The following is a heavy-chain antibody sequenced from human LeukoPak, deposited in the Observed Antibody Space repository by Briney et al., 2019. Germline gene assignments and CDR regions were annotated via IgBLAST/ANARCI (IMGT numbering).Heavy chain of an antibody. J-gene: IGHJ3*01. Sequence: GGSLRLSCAASGFTFSSYGMHWVRQAPGKGLEWVAVISYDGSNKYYADSVKGRFTISRDNSKSTLYLQMNSLRAGDTAVYYCTKDPNGDYVGAFDFWGQGTMVTVSS. CDR1: GFTFSSYG. CDR2: ISYDGSNK. D-gene: IGHD4-17*01. V-gene: IGHV3-30*18. CDR3: TKDPNGDYVGAFDF.